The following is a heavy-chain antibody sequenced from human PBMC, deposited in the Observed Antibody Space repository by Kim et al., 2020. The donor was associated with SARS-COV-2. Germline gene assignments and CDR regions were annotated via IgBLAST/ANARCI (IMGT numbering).Heavy chain of an antibody. D-gene: IGHD6-13*01. J-gene: IGHJ4*02. CDR1: GFTFSSHG. V-gene: IGHV3-33*01. Sequence: GGSLRLSCAASGFTFSSHGMHWVRQAPDKGLEWVAVIWYDGSNKYYADSVKGRFTISRDNSKNTLHMQMDSLRAEDTAVYYCARGVEAGGGDYFDYWGQGTLVTVSS. CDR2: IWYDGSNK. CDR3: ARGVEAGGGDYFDY.